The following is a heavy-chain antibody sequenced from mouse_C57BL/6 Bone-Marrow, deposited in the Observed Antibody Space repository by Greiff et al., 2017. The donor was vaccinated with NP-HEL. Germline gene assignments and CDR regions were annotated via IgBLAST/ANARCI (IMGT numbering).Heavy chain of an antibody. CDR3: AMAGLFDY. V-gene: IGHV1-81*01. CDR2: IYPRSGNT. D-gene: IGHD3-3*01. CDR1: GYTFTSYG. J-gene: IGHJ2*01. Sequence: QVQLQQSGAELARPGASVKLSCKASGYTFTSYGISWVKQRTGQGLEWIGEIYPRSGNTYYNEKFKGKATLTADKSSSTAYMELRSLTSEDSSVYFCAMAGLFDYWGQGTTLTVSS.